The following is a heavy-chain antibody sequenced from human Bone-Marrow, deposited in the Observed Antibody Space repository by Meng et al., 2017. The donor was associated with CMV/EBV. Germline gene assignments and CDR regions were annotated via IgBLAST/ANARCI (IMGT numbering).Heavy chain of an antibody. V-gene: IGHV4-59*01. Sequence: SETLSLTCTVSGGSISSYYWSWIRQPPGKGLEWIGYIYYSGSTNYNPSLKSRVTISVDTSKNQFSLKLSSVTAADTAVYYCARDLAYSGSYEDGMDVWGQGTMVTVSS. CDR2: IYYSGST. J-gene: IGHJ6*02. CDR1: GGSISSYY. CDR3: ARDLAYSGSYEDGMDV. D-gene: IGHD1-26*01.